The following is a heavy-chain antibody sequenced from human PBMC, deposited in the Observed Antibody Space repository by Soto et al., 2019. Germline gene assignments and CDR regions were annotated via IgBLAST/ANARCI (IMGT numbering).Heavy chain of an antibody. CDR2: IIPIFGTA. Sequence: QVQLVQSGAEVKKPGSSVKVSCKASGGTFSSYAISWVRQAPGQGLEWMGGIIPIFGTANYAQKFQGRVTITADESTSTAYMEVGSLRSEDTAVYYCARVYYYDSSGYPYYFDYWGQGTLVTVSS. CDR3: ARVYYYDSSGYPYYFDY. J-gene: IGHJ4*02. V-gene: IGHV1-69*01. CDR1: GGTFSSYA. D-gene: IGHD3-22*01.